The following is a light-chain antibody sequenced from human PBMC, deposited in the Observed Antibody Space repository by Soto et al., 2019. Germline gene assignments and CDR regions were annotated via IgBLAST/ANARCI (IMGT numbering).Light chain of an antibody. J-gene: IGKJ5*01. Sequence: EIVLMHSPGTLSLSPGERATLSCRASQTLSSNSVAWYQQRLGQPPRLLIFGASNRATGIPARFSGSGSGTDFTLTISSLEPEDFAVYYCQQRSNWPITFGQGTRLEIK. V-gene: IGKV3-11*01. CDR1: QTLSSNS. CDR3: QQRSNWPIT. CDR2: GAS.